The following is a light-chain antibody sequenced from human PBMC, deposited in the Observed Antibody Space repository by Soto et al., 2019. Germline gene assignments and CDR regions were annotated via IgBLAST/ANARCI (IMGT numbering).Light chain of an antibody. CDR1: QGISSY. CDR3: QQYYSYPFT. J-gene: IGKJ3*01. V-gene: IGKV1-8*01. CDR2: AAS. Sequence: AIRMTQSPSSLSASTGDRVTITCRASQGISSYLAWYQQKPGKAPKLLIYAASTLQSGVPSRFSGSGSGTDFTLTISCLQSKDFATYYFQQYYSYPFTFGPGTKVDI.